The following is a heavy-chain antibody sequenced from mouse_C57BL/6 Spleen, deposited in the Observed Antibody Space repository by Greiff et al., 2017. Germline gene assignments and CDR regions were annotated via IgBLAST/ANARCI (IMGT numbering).Heavy chain of an antibody. CDR3: APREGSYYSNYGGYFDY. Sequence: QVQLQQPGAELVRPGTSVKLSCKASGYTFTSYWMHWVKQRPGQGLEWIGVIDPSDSYTNYNQKFKGKATLTVDTSSSTAYMQLSSLTSEDSAVYYCAPREGSYYSNYGGYFDYWGQGTTLTVSS. D-gene: IGHD2-5*01. V-gene: IGHV1-59*01. J-gene: IGHJ2*01. CDR2: IDPSDSYT. CDR1: GYTFTSYW.